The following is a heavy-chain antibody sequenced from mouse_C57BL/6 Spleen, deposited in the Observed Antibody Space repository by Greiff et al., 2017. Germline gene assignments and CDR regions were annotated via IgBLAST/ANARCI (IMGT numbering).Heavy chain of an antibody. D-gene: IGHD2-4*01. J-gene: IGHJ2*01. CDR2: INPGSGGT. CDR1: GYAFTNYL. CDR3: ARRNYDFLDY. V-gene: IGHV1-54*01. Sequence: QVQLKESGAELVRPGTSVKVSCKASGYAFTNYLIEWVKQRPGQGLEWIGVINPGSGGTNYNEKFKGKATLTADKSSSTAYMQLSSLTSEDSAVYFCARRNYDFLDYWGQGTTLTVSS.